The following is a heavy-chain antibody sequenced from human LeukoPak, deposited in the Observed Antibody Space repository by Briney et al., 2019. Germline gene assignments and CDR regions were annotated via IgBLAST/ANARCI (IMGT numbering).Heavy chain of an antibody. CDR3: ARDQEGEDAFDI. CDR2: IYSGGST. J-gene: IGHJ3*02. Sequence: GGSLRLSCAVSGFTVSSSYVSWVRQAPGKGLEWVSVIYSGGSTYYADSVKGRFTISRDNSKNTLYLQMNSLRAEDTAVYYCARDQEGEDAFDIWGQGTMVTVSS. V-gene: IGHV3-66*01. CDR1: GFTVSSSY.